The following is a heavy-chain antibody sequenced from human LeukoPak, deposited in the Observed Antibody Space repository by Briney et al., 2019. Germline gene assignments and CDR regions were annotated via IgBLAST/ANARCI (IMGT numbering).Heavy chain of an antibody. V-gene: IGHV4-59*01. CDR3: ARAYYYGSGNSNFDY. CDR2: IYYSGST. CDR1: GGSISSYY. D-gene: IGHD3-10*01. Sequence: SETLSLTCTVSGGSISSYYWSWIRQPPGKGLEWIGYIYYSGSTNYNPSLKSRVTISVDTSKNQFSLKLSSVTAADTAVYYCARAYYYGSGNSNFDYWGQGTLVTVSS. J-gene: IGHJ4*02.